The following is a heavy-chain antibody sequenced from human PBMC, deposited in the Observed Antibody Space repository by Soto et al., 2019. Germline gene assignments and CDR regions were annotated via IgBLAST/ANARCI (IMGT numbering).Heavy chain of an antibody. CDR3: ASERYCSSTSCSDAFDI. Sequence: GGSLRLSCAASGFTVSSNYMSWVRQAPGKGLEWVSVIYSGGSTYYADSVKGRFTISSATSKNTLYIQMNSVREEDTAVYYCASERYCSSTSCSDAFDIWGQGTMVTVSS. D-gene: IGHD2-2*01. J-gene: IGHJ3*02. CDR1: GFTVSSNY. V-gene: IGHV3-53*01. CDR2: IYSGGST.